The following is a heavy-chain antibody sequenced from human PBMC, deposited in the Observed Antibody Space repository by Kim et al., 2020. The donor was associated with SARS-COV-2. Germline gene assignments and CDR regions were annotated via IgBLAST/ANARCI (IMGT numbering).Heavy chain of an antibody. J-gene: IGHJ4*02. CDR3: ARNYGGNSNN. D-gene: IGHD2-21*02. CDR2: K. Sequence: KNYVDSVKGRFTISRDNDKNSLYLQMNSLRADDTALYYCARNYGGNSNNWGQGTLVTVSS. V-gene: IGHV3-7*01.